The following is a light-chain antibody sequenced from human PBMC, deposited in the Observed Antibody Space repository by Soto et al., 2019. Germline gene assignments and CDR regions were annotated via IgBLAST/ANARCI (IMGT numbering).Light chain of an antibody. CDR3: QKYNSAPLT. CDR1: QGINPY. Sequence: DVQLTQTPSSLSAFVGDRVTITCRASQGINPYLAWLHQKPGKVPKLLIYATSTLQLGLPSRFSGSGSGTDFTLTINSLQPEDVGTYYCQKYNSAPLTFGGGTKVEIK. J-gene: IGKJ4*01. CDR2: ATS. V-gene: IGKV1-27*01.